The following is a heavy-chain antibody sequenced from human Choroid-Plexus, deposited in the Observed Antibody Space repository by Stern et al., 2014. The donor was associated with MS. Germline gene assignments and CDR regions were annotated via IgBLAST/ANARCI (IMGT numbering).Heavy chain of an antibody. V-gene: IGHV3-30*18. D-gene: IGHD3-10*01. Sequence: VQLVESGGGVVQPGRPLRLSCVASGFTLGSCAMHWVRQAPGKGLEWVAGVSYDVSNKYYADSVKCRFPISRDNSQNTLYMQMSSLRPEDTAVYYCAKDRHYLTYFFDHWGQGSLVTVSS. CDR1: GFTLGSCA. CDR2: VSYDVSNK. J-gene: IGHJ5*02. CDR3: AKDRHYLTYFFDH.